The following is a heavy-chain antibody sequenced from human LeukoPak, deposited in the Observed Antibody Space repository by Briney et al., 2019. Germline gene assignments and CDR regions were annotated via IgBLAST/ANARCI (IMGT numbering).Heavy chain of an antibody. CDR3: ARGGSKFDF. Sequence: SETLSLTCSVSGASISSGNYYWSWLRRPAGKGLEWIGHIYSSGSTNYNPSLKSRVTFSLYTSRDLFSLNLTSVTAADTAVYYCARGGSKFDFWGQGTLVTVSS. J-gene: IGHJ4*02. D-gene: IGHD2-15*01. CDR2: IYSSGST. CDR1: GASISSGNYY. V-gene: IGHV4-61*10.